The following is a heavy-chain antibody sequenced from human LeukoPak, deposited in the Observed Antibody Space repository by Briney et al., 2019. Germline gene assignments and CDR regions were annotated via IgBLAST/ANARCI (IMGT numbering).Heavy chain of an antibody. J-gene: IGHJ4*02. CDR3: ARVDGGPEHLDWLLQN. D-gene: IGHD3-9*01. V-gene: IGHV1-69*01. CDR2: IIPIFGTA. Sequence: SVKVSCKASGGTFSSYAISWVRQAPGQGLEWMGGIIPIFGTANYAQKFQGRVTITADESTSTAYMELSSLRSEDTAVYYCARVDGGPEHLDWLLQNWGQGTLVTVSS. CDR1: GGTFSSYA.